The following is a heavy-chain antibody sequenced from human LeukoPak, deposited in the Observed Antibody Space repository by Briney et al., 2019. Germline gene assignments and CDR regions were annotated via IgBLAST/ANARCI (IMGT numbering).Heavy chain of an antibody. CDR2: VSSSSSYV. V-gene: IGHV3-21*01. CDR3: ARKYYYDSSGYQGAFDI. Sequence: PGGSLRLSCAASGFTFSSYSMNWVRQAPGKGLEWVSSVSSSSSYVYYADSVKGRFTISRDNAKNSLYLQMNSLRAEDTAVYYCARKYYYDSSGYQGAFDIWGQGTMVTVSS. J-gene: IGHJ3*02. CDR1: GFTFSSYS. D-gene: IGHD3-22*01.